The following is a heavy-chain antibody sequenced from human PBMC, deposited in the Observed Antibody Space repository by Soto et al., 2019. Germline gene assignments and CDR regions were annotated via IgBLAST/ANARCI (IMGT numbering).Heavy chain of an antibody. CDR1: GYTFTSYY. D-gene: IGHD3-3*01. CDR2: INPSGGST. V-gene: IGHV1-46*01. J-gene: IGHJ4*02. CDR3: ARSATYYDFWSEY. Sequence: QVQLVQSGAEVKKPGASVKVSCKASGYTFTSYYMHWVRQAPGQGLEWMGIINPSGGSTNYAQKFQGRVTMTRDMSTSTVYMELSSLRYEDTAVYYCARSATYYDFWSEYWGQGTLVTVSS.